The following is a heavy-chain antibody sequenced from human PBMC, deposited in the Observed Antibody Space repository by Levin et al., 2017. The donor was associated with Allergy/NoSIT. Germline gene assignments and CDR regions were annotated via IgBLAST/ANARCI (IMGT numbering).Heavy chain of an antibody. CDR3: AKISVAATHEDY. Sequence: SLKISCAASGFTFDDYAMHWVRQAPGKGLEWVSGISWNSGSIGYADSVKGRFTISRDNAKNSLYLQMNSLRAEDTALYYCAKISVAATHEDYWGQGTLVTVSS. CDR2: ISWNSGSI. J-gene: IGHJ4*02. CDR1: GFTFDDYA. D-gene: IGHD2-15*01. V-gene: IGHV3-9*01.